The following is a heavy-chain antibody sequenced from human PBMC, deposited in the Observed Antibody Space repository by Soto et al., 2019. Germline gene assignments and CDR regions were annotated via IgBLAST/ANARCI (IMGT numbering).Heavy chain of an antibody. J-gene: IGHJ5*02. CDR3: TRDQGGSYDSWFDP. V-gene: IGHV3-21*01. D-gene: IGHD1-26*01. CDR2: IRSGGRYI. CDR1: FTFSMYS. Sequence: EVQVVESGGGLVQPGGSLRLSCSFTFSMYSMNWVRQAPGKGLGWVASIRSGGRYIKYADSVNGRFTISRDNAKNSVSLQMNSLRVDDTAVYFCTRDQGGSYDSWFDPWGQGTLVTVSS.